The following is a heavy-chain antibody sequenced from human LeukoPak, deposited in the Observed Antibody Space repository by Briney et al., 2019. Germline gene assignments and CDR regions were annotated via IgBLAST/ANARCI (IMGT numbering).Heavy chain of an antibody. J-gene: IGHJ5*02. Sequence: SETLSLTCTVSGGSISSSNYYWNWIRQPPGKGLEWIGEINHSGSTNYIPSLKSRVTISVDTSKNQFSLKLSSVTAADTAVYYCARGSKMLGYNWFDPWGQGTLVTVSS. CDR2: INHSGST. CDR1: GGSISSSNYY. CDR3: ARGSKMLGYNWFDP. D-gene: IGHD1-26*01. V-gene: IGHV4-39*07.